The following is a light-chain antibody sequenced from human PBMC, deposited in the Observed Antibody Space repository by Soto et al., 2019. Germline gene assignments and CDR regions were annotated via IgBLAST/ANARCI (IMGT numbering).Light chain of an antibody. CDR3: QQYDNLPTFT. J-gene: IGKJ3*01. Sequence: DIQMTQSPSSLSASVGDRVTITCQASQDISNHLNWYQQKPGKAPKLLIYDASSLETGVPSSFSGSGSGTDFTFTITSLRPEDIATYYRQQYDNLPTFTFGPGTKVDIK. CDR2: DAS. V-gene: IGKV1-33*01. CDR1: QDISNH.